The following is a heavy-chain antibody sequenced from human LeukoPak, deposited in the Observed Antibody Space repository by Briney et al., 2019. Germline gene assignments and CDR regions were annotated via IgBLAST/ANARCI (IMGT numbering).Heavy chain of an antibody. Sequence: GGSLRLSCAASGFTFSSYWMHWVRQAPGKGLVWVSRINTDGSSTSYADSVKGRFTISRDNAKNTLYLQMNSLRAEDTAVYYCARGWSSDNWFDPWGQGTLVTVSS. D-gene: IGHD2-15*01. J-gene: IGHJ5*02. V-gene: IGHV3-74*01. CDR2: INTDGSST. CDR1: GFTFSSYW. CDR3: ARGWSSDNWFDP.